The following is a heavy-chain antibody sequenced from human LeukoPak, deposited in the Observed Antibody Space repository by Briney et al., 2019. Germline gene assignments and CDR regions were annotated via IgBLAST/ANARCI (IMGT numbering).Heavy chain of an antibody. Sequence: GASVKVSCKASGYTFTSYYMHWVRQAPGQGLEWMGIINPSGGSTSYAQKFQGRVTMTRDTSTSTVYMELSSLRSEDTAVYYCARDIAARRLYNWFDPWGQGTLVTVSS. D-gene: IGHD6-6*01. J-gene: IGHJ5*02. V-gene: IGHV1-46*01. CDR1: GYTFTSYY. CDR3: ARDIAARRLYNWFDP. CDR2: INPSGGST.